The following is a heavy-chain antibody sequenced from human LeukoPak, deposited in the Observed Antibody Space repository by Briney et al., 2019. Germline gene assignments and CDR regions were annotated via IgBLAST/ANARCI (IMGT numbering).Heavy chain of an antibody. CDR3: ASLWFGELSYYFDY. V-gene: IGHV4-59*01. J-gene: IGHJ4*02. Sequence: SETLSLTCTVSGGSINSYYWSWIRQPPGKGLEWIGYIYYSGSTKYNPSLKSRVTISVDTSKNQFSLRLSSVTAADTAVYYCASLWFGELSYYFDYWGQGTLVTVSS. D-gene: IGHD3-10*01. CDR2: IYYSGST. CDR1: GGSINSYY.